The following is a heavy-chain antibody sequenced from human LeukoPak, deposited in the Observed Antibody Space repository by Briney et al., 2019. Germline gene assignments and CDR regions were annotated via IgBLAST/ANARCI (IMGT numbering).Heavy chain of an antibody. CDR2: IYYTGST. CDR3: ARHSGSGSLSRPFDP. Sequence: SETLSLTCSVSGGSVTSGGFYWGWLRQPPGKGPEWIATIYYTGSTYYNPSLQSRVTISIDTSKNQFSLRLTSVTATDTAVYHCARHSGSGSLSRPFDPWGQGTLITVSS. CDR1: GGSVTSGGFY. J-gene: IGHJ5*02. V-gene: IGHV4-39*01. D-gene: IGHD3-10*01.